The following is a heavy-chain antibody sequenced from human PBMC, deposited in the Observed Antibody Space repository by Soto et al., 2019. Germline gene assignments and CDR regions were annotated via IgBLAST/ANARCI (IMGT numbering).Heavy chain of an antibody. CDR2: ISYDGSNK. CDR1: GFTFSSYG. V-gene: IGHV3-30*18. J-gene: IGHJ6*02. CDR3: AKEVGPKNYYYYGMDV. D-gene: IGHD1-26*01. Sequence: VQLVESGGGVVQPGRSLRLSCAASGFTFSSYGMHWVRQAPGKGLEWVAVISYDGSNKYYADSVKGRFTISRDNSKNTLYLQMNSLRAEDTAVYYCAKEVGPKNYYYYGMDVWGQGTTVTVSS.